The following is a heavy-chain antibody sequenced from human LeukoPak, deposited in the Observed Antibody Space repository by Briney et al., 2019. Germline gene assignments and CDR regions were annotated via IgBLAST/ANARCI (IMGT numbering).Heavy chain of an antibody. CDR1: GFTFSDYY. D-gene: IGHD3-22*01. V-gene: IGHV3-11*01. CDR2: ISSSGSTI. CDR3: ARAERAYYDSSGPDY. J-gene: IGHJ4*02. Sequence: PGGSLRPSCAASGFTFSDYYMSWIRQAPGKGLEWVSYISSSGSTIYYADSVKGRFTISRDNAKNSLYLQMNSLRAEDTAVYYCARAERAYYDSSGPDYWGQGTLVTVSS.